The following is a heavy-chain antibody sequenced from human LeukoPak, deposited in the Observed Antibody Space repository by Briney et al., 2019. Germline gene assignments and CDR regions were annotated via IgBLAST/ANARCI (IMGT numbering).Heavy chain of an antibody. D-gene: IGHD3-10*01. V-gene: IGHV1-24*01. CDR2: FDPEDGET. J-gene: IGHJ4*02. CDR1: GYTLTELS. CDR3: ATGPQDGFGPTDY. Sequence: ASVKVSCKVSGYTLTELSMHWVRQAPGKGLEWMGGFDPEDGETIYAQKFQGRVTMTEDTSTDTACMELSSLRSEDTAVYYCATGPQDGFGPTDYWGQGTLVTVSS.